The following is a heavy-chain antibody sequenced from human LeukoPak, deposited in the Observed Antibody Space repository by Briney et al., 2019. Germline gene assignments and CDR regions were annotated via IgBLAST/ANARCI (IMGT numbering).Heavy chain of an antibody. CDR3: AIHPITN. D-gene: IGHD3-10*01. V-gene: IGHV3-66*01. J-gene: IGHJ4*02. CDR1: GFTVSSNF. Sequence: GGSLRLSCAVSGFTVSSNFMSWVRQAPGKGPEWVSVIYTSGITYYADSVRGRFTISRDNSKNTLYLQMDSLTAEDTAVYYCAIHPITNWGQGTLVTVSS. CDR2: IYTSGIT.